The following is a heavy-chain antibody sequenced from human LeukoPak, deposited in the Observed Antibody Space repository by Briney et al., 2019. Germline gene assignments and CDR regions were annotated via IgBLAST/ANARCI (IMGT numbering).Heavy chain of an antibody. D-gene: IGHD3-16*02. V-gene: IGHV3-66*02. CDR2: IYSGGST. CDR1: GFTVSSNY. CDR3: ARATYYDYVWGSYLDY. J-gene: IGHJ4*02. Sequence: GGSLRLSCAASGFTVSSNYMSWVRQAPGKGLEWVSAIYSGGSTYYADSVKGRFTISRDNSKNTLYLQMNSLRAEDTAVYYCARATYYDYVWGSYLDYWGQGTLVTVSS.